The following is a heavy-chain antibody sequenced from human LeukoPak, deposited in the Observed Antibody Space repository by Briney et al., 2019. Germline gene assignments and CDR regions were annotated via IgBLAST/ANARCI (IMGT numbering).Heavy chain of an antibody. D-gene: IGHD3-22*01. CDR1: GFTFSSYW. V-gene: IGHV3-48*03. CDR3: TRGAYYYDSSGYYGAFDI. J-gene: IGHJ3*02. CDR2: ISSSGSII. Sequence: GGSLRLSCAASGFTFSSYWMSWVRQAPGKGLEWVSYISSSGSIIYYADSVKGRFTISRDSAKNSLYLQMNSLRAEDTAVYYCTRGAYYYDSSGYYGAFDIWGQGTMVTVSS.